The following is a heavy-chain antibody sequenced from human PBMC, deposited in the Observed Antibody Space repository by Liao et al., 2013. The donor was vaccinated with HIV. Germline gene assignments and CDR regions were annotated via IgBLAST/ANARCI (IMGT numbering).Heavy chain of an antibody. V-gene: IGHV4-4*07. J-gene: IGHJ4*02. CDR2: IYSSGST. CDR3: ARERSMNYYDH. Sequence: QVQLQESGPRLMKPSETLSLTCTVSGDSISSYYWSWIRQPAGKGLEWIGRIYSSGSTDYNPSLKSRVTMSVDTSKNQFSLKLSSVSAADTAIYYCARERSMNYYDHWGQGTLVTVSS. CDR1: GDSISSYY. D-gene: IGHD3-22*01.